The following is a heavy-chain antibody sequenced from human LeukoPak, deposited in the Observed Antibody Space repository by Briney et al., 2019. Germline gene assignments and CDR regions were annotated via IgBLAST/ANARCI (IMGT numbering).Heavy chain of an antibody. CDR3: AKDDGWYPLRGYFDY. CDR2: ISGSGGST. V-gene: IGHV3-23*01. CDR1: GFTFSSYA. J-gene: IGHJ4*02. Sequence: GGSLRLSCAASGFTFSSYAMSWVRQAPGKGLEWVSAISGSGGSTYYADSVKGRFTISRDNSKNTLHLQMNSLRAEDTAVYYCAKDDGWYPLRGYFDYWGQGTLVTVSS. D-gene: IGHD6-19*01.